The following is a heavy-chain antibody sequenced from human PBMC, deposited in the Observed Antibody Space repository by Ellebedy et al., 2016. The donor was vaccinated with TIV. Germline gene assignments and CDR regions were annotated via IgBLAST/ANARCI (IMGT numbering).Heavy chain of an antibody. CDR2: INPSGGST. CDR1: GYTFTSYY. J-gene: IGHJ6*02. V-gene: IGHV1-46*01. CDR3: ARDRGWGGSGSCMDV. D-gene: IGHD3-10*01. Sequence: ASVKVSXXASGYTFTSYYMHWVRQAPGQGLEWMGIINPSGGSTSYAQKFQGRVTMTRDTSTSTVYMELSSLRSEDTAVYYCARDRGWGGSGSCMDVWGQGTTVTVSS.